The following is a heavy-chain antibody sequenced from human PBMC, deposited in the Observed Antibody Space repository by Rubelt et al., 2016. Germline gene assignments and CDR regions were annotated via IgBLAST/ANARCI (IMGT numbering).Heavy chain of an antibody. CDR1: GGSISSGGYY. CDR2: INQSGST. J-gene: IGHJ5*02. CDR3: ARGVRSGFGGWFDP. D-gene: IGHD3-10*01. Sequence: QVQLQESGPGLVKPSQTLSLTCTVSGGSISSGGYYWSWIRQHPGKGLEWIGEINQSGSTNYNPSLLRRVTISVDTSKNQFSLKLSSVTAADTAVYYCARGVRSGFGGWFDPWGQGTLVTVSS. V-gene: IGHV4-31*03.